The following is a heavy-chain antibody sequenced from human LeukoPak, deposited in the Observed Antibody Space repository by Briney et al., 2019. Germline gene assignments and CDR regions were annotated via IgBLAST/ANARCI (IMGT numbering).Heavy chain of an antibody. D-gene: IGHD3-22*01. V-gene: IGHV1-2*02. J-gene: IGHJ6*03. Sequence: ASVKVSCKASGYTFTGYYMHWVRQAPGQGLEWMGWINPNSGGTNYAQKFQGRVTMTRDTSISTAYMELSRLRSDDTAVYYCARRFYYDSSGYYSIRYYYMDVWGKGTTVTISS. CDR2: INPNSGGT. CDR3: ARRFYYDSSGYYSIRYYYMDV. CDR1: GYTFTGYY.